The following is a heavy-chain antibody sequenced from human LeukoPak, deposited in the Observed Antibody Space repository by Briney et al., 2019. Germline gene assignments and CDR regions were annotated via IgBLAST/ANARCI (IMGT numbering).Heavy chain of an antibody. Sequence: GGSLRLSCAASGFTFSNAWMSWVRQAPGKGLEWVGRIKSKTDGGTTDYAAPVKGRFTISRDDSKNTLYLQMNSLKTEDTAVYYCTVREPYCSSTSCYMDVWGKGTTVTVSS. CDR3: TVREPYCSSTSCYMDV. V-gene: IGHV3-15*01. CDR1: GFTFSNAW. D-gene: IGHD2-2*01. J-gene: IGHJ6*03. CDR2: IKSKTDGGTT.